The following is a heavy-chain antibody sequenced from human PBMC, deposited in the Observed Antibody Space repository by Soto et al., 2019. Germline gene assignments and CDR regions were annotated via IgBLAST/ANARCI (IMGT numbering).Heavy chain of an antibody. CDR2: IYYSGST. CDR3: ARQGVMSKKIDY. J-gene: IGHJ4*02. Sequence: PSETLSLTCTVSGGSISSSSYYWGWIRQPPGKGLEWIGSIYYSGSTHYNPSLKSRVTISVDTSKNQFSLKLSSVTAADTAVYYCARQGVMSKKIDYWGQGTLVTVSS. V-gene: IGHV4-39*01. D-gene: IGHD2-21*01. CDR1: GGSISSSSYY.